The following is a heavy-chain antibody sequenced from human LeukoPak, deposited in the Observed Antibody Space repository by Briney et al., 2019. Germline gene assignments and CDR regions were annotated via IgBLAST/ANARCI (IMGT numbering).Heavy chain of an antibody. D-gene: IGHD2-2*02. Sequence: PGASVTVSCTASGYTFTSYDINWVRQATGQGLEWMGWMNPNSGNTGYAQKFQGRVTITRNTSISTAYMELSSLRSEDTAVYYCARVPGGDYCSSTSCYTRARYYYYYYYMDVWGKGTTVTVSS. CDR1: GYTFTSYD. J-gene: IGHJ6*03. CDR2: MNPNSGNT. V-gene: IGHV1-8*03. CDR3: ARVPGGDYCSSTSCYTRARYYYYYYYMDV.